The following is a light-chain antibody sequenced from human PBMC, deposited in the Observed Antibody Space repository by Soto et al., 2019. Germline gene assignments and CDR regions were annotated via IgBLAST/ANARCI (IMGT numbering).Light chain of an antibody. CDR3: SSYTSSSHVV. Sequence: QSALTQPASVSGSPGQSITISCTGTSSDVGGYNYVSWYQQHPGKAPKLMIYEVSNRPSGVSNRFSGSKSGNTACLTISGLQDEDEDDYYCSSYTSSSHVVFGGGTKLTVL. J-gene: IGLJ2*01. CDR2: EVS. V-gene: IGLV2-14*01. CDR1: SSDVGGYNY.